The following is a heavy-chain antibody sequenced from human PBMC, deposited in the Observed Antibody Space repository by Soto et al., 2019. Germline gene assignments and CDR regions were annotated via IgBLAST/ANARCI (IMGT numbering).Heavy chain of an antibody. J-gene: IGHJ6*02. Sequence: ASVKVSCKASGYTFTNYDINWVRQAPGQGLEWMGWISTYTGNTNYAQKLQGRVTMTTDTSTSTAYMELRSLRSDDTAVYYCARGYFYGSGRPTPGVIDFWGQGTTVTVSS. CDR1: GYTFTNYD. D-gene: IGHD3-10*01. CDR2: ISTYTGNT. CDR3: ARGYFYGSGRPTPGVIDF. V-gene: IGHV1-18*01.